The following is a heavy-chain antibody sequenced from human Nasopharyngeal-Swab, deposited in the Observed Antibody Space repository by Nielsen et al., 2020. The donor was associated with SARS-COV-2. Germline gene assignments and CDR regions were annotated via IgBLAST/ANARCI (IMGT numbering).Heavy chain of an antibody. V-gene: IGHV3-48*04. CDR3: ARAVDIVVVVAASDY. CDR2: ISSSSSTI. D-gene: IGHD2-15*01. Sequence: VRQAPGKGLEWVSYISSSSSTIYYADSVKGRFTISRDNAKNSLYLQMNSLRAEDTAVYYCARAVDIVVVVAASDYWGQGTLVTVSS. J-gene: IGHJ4*02.